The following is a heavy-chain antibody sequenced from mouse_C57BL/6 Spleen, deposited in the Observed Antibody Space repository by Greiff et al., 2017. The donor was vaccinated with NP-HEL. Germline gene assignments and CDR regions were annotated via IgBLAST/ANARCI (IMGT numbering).Heavy chain of an antibody. CDR3: TVYYYGPFAY. CDR2: IRLKSDNYAT. D-gene: IGHD1-1*01. J-gene: IGHJ3*01. Sequence: EVQGVESGGGLVQPGGSMKLSCVASGFTFSNYWMNWVRQSPEKGLEWVAQIRLKSDNYATHYAESVKGRFTISRDDSKSSVYLQMNNLRAEDTGIYYCTVYYYGPFAYWGQGTLVTVSA. V-gene: IGHV6-3*01. CDR1: GFTFSNYW.